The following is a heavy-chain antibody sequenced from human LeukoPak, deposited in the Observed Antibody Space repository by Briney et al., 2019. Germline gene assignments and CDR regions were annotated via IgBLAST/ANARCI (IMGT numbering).Heavy chain of an antibody. D-gene: IGHD3-9*01. V-gene: IGHV1-69*05. CDR1: GGTFSSYA. CDR3: ARALSRLAPDYYYMDV. CDR2: IIPIFGTA. Sequence: SVKVSCKASGGTFSSYAISWVRQAPGQGLEWMGGIIPIFGTANYAQKFQGRVTITTDESTSTAYMELSSLRSEDTAVYYCARALSRLAPDYYYMDVWGKGTTVTVSS. J-gene: IGHJ6*03.